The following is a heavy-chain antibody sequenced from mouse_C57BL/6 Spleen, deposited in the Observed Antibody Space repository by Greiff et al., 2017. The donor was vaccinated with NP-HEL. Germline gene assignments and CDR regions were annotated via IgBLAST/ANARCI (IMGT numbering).Heavy chain of an antibody. CDR2: ISYDGSN. D-gene: IGHD1-1*01. CDR1: GYSITSGYY. Sequence: EVQLVESGPGLVKPSQSLSLTCSVTGYSITSGYYWNWIRQFPGNKLEWMGYISYDGSNNYNPSLKNRISITRDTSKNQFFLKLNSVTTEDTATYYCARGGGSSYVGAMDYWGQGTSVTVSS. J-gene: IGHJ4*01. V-gene: IGHV3-6*01. CDR3: ARGGGSSYVGAMDY.